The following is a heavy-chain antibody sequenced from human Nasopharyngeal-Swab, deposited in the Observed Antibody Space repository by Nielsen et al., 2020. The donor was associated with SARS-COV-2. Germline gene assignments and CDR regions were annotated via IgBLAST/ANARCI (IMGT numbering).Heavy chain of an antibody. CDR3: YGGYDAFDI. V-gene: IGHV3-30*03. Sequence: VRQAPGKGLEWVAVISYDGSNKYYADSVKGRFTISRDNSKNTLYLQMNSLRAEDTAVYYCYGGYDAFDIWGQGTMVTV. J-gene: IGHJ3*02. CDR2: ISYDGSNK. D-gene: IGHD4-17*01.